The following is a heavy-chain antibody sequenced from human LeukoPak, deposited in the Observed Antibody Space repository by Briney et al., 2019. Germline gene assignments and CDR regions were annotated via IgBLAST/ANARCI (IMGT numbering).Heavy chain of an antibody. CDR3: ARSGFDYYGSGSYYNDYYYYYMDV. Sequence: SVKVSCKASGGTFSSYAISWVRQAPGQGLEWMGGIIPIFGTANYAQKFQGRGTITTDESTSTAYMELSSLRSEDTAVYYCARSGFDYYGSGSYYNDYYYYYMDVWGKGTTVTVSS. J-gene: IGHJ6*03. V-gene: IGHV1-69*05. CDR1: GGTFSSYA. CDR2: IIPIFGTA. D-gene: IGHD3-10*01.